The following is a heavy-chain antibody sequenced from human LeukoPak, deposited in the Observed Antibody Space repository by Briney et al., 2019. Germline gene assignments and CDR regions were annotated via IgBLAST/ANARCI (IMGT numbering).Heavy chain of an antibody. J-gene: IGHJ4*02. D-gene: IGHD3-3*01. V-gene: IGHV3-23*01. Sequence: GGSLRLSCAPSGFTFSSYAMGCVRRAPGRGLEWVSAISGSGGRTYYADSVKGRFTISRDNSKNTLYLQMNSLRAEDTAVYYCATNLRLDYWGQGTLVTVSS. CDR1: GFTFSSYA. CDR2: ISGSGGRT. CDR3: ATNLRLDY.